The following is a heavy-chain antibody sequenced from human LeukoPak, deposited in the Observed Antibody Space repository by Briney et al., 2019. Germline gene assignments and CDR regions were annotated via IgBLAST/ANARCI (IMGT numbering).Heavy chain of an antibody. D-gene: IGHD6-19*01. CDR1: GFTFSSYS. CDR3: ARALSSGLDY. Sequence: GGSLRLSCAASGFTFSSYSMNWVRQAPGKGLESVSSISSSSSYIYYADSVKGRFTISRDNAKNSLYLQMNSLRAEDTAVYYCARALSSGLDYWGQGTLVTVSS. J-gene: IGHJ4*02. CDR2: ISSSSSYI. V-gene: IGHV3-21*01.